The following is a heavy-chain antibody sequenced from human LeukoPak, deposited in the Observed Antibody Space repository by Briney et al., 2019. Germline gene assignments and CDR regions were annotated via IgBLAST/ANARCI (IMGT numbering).Heavy chain of an antibody. CDR2: INPNSGGT. V-gene: IGHV1-2*04. J-gene: IGHJ5*02. D-gene: IGHD6-13*01. CDR3: ARARRIAAAGTGGAWFDP. CDR1: GYTFTGYY. Sequence: ASVKVSRKASGYTFTGYYMHWVRQATGQGLEWMGWINPNSGGTNYAQKFQGWVTMTRDTSISTAYMELSRLRSDDTAVYYCARARRIAAAGTGGAWFDPWGQGTLVTVSS.